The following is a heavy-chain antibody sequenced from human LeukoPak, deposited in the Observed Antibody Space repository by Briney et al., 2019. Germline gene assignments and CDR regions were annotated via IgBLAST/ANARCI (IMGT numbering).Heavy chain of an antibody. V-gene: IGHV1-2*02. Sequence: ASVKVSCKASGYTFTGYYMHWVRQAPGQGLEWMGWINPNSGGTNYAQKFQGRVTMTRDTSISTAYVELSRLRSDDTAVYYCARDGHDYGDYAYYYYYMDVWGKGTTVTVSS. CDR1: GYTFTGYY. CDR2: INPNSGGT. CDR3: ARDGHDYGDYAYYYYYMDV. J-gene: IGHJ6*03. D-gene: IGHD4-17*01.